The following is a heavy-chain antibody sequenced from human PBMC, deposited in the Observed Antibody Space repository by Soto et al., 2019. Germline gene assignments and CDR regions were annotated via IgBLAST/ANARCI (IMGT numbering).Heavy chain of an antibody. CDR2: INPGSGAT. V-gene: IGHV1-2*02. CDR1: GYSFTGYY. Sequence: HEHLVQSGAEVKRPGASLKVSCKASGYSFTGYYIHWVRQAPGQGHEWMGWINPGSGATNYAQNFQGRVTLTSDTSISTASMDLTSLTSDDTAVYYCARGDYGTGGYPFPYFDYWGQGTLVIVSS. D-gene: IGHD2-8*02. CDR3: ARGDYGTGGYPFPYFDY. J-gene: IGHJ4*02.